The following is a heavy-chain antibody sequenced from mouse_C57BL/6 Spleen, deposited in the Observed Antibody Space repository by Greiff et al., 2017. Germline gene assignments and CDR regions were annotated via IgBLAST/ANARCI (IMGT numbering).Heavy chain of an antibody. D-gene: IGHD1-1*01. CDR2: IDPETGGT. CDR3: TRCDYGSSYAMDY. V-gene: IGHV1-15*01. Sequence: VQLQQSGAELVRPGASVTLSCKASGYTFTDYEMHWVKQTPVHGLEWIGAIDPETGGTAYNQKFKGKAILTADKSSSTAYMELSSLTSEDSAVYYCTRCDYGSSYAMDYWGQGTSVTVSS. CDR1: GYTFTDYE. J-gene: IGHJ4*01.